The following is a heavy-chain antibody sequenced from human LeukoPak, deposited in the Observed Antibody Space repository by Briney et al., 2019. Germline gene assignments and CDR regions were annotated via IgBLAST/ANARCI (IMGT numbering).Heavy chain of an antibody. CDR3: ARLPDINDSSGYYFDY. J-gene: IGHJ4*02. CDR2: ISSSGST. CDR1: GDSISSGDYY. V-gene: IGHV4-61*02. D-gene: IGHD3-22*01. Sequence: KSSETLSLTCTISGDSISSGDYYWSWIRQPAGKGLEWIGRISSSGSTNYNPSLKSRVTISVDTSKNQFSLKLSSVTAADTAVYYCARLPDINDSSGYYFDYWGQGTLVTVSS.